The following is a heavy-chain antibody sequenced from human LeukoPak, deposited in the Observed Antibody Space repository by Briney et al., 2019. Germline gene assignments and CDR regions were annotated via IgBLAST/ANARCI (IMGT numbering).Heavy chain of an antibody. V-gene: IGHV1-18*01. D-gene: IGHD6-19*01. CDR3: ARDPRARIAVAGPGGY. J-gene: IGHJ4*02. CDR2: ISAYNGNT. Sequence: ASVKVSCKASGYTFTSYGVSWVRQAPGQGLEWMGWISAYNGNTNYARKLQGRVTMTTDTSTSTAYMELRSLRSDDTAVYYCARDPRARIAVAGPGGYWGQGTLVTVSS. CDR1: GYTFTSYG.